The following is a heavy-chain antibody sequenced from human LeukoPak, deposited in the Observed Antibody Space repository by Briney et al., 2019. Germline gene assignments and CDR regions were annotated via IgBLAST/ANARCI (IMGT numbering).Heavy chain of an antibody. D-gene: IGHD3-22*01. V-gene: IGHV3-9*01. CDR1: GFTFDDYA. CDR3: AKDSYDSSGHHLGFDY. Sequence: QSGRSLRLSCAASGFTFDDYAMRWVRQAPGKGLEWVSGISWNSGSIGYADSVKGRFTTSTDNAKNSLYLQMNSLRAEDTALYYYAKDSYDSSGHHLGFDYWGQGTLVTVSS. J-gene: IGHJ4*02. CDR2: ISWNSGSI.